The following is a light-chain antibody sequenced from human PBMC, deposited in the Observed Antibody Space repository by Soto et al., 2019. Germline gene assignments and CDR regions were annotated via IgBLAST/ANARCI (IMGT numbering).Light chain of an antibody. CDR3: QQRSNWPPYT. Sequence: EIVFTQSPATLSLSPGERATLSSSASQSVSSYLACYQQKPDQAPRLLIYDASNRDTGIPARFIGSGSGTDFTLTISSLEPEDFAVYYCQQRSNWPPYTFGQGTKLEIK. J-gene: IGKJ2*01. V-gene: IGKV3-11*01. CDR1: QSVSSY. CDR2: DAS.